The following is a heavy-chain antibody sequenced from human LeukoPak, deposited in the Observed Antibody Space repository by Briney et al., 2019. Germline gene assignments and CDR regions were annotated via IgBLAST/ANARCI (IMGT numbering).Heavy chain of an antibody. CDR1: GGSFSGYY. CDR3: ARGPYGDFLDY. D-gene: IGHD4-17*01. Sequence: SETLSLTCAVYGGSFSGYYWSWIRPPPGKGLEWIGEINHSGSTNYNPSLKSRVTISVDTSKNQFSLKLSSVTAADTAVYYCARGPYGDFLDYWGQGTLVTVSS. CDR2: INHSGST. V-gene: IGHV4-34*01. J-gene: IGHJ4*02.